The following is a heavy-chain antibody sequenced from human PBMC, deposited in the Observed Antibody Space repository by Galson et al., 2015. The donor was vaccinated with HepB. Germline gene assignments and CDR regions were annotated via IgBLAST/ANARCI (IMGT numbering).Heavy chain of an antibody. CDR3: ARDGADSGWYDWYFDL. CDR2: ISSSSSYI. D-gene: IGHD6-19*01. Sequence: SLRLSCAASGFTFSSHSMNWVRQAPGKGLEWVSSISSSSSYIYYADSVKGRFTISRDNAKNSLYLQMNSLRAEDTAVYYCARDGADSGWYDWYFDLWGRGTLVTVSS. CDR1: GFTFSSHS. V-gene: IGHV3-21*01. J-gene: IGHJ2*01.